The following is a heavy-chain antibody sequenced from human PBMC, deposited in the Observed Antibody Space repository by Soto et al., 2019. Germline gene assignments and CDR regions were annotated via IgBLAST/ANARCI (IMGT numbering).Heavy chain of an antibody. V-gene: IGHV3-23*01. Sequence: GGSLRLSCAASGFTFSSYAMSWVRQAPGKGLEWVSGISGSGGGTHYADSVRGRLTISRDNSKNTLYLQMNTLGAEDTAVYYRAKDVSLGSGTYGHFDNWGQGTLVTVSS. J-gene: IGHJ4*02. D-gene: IGHD3-10*01. CDR1: GFTFSSYA. CDR3: AKDVSLGSGTYGHFDN. CDR2: ISGSGGGT.